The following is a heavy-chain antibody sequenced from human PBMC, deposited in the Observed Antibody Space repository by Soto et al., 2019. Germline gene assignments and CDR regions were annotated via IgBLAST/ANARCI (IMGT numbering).Heavy chain of an antibody. CDR2: IKNKNDGGTT. CDR3: TGLWFGEIYNY. Sequence: EVELVESGGGLVNPGGSLTLSCAASGFSFKNAWMNWVRQAPGKGLEWVGRIKNKNDGGTTDYAAFVKGRFTISRDASENTLYLHMNGLKTEDTGVYFCTGLWFGEIYNYWGQGSLVTVSS. V-gene: IGHV3-15*07. J-gene: IGHJ4*01. CDR1: GFSFKNAW. D-gene: IGHD3-10*01.